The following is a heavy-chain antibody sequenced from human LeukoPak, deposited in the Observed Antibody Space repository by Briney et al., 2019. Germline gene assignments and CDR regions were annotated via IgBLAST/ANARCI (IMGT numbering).Heavy chain of an antibody. CDR3: AKTRWAHQRFGYLDY. CDR2: ISWDGGST. CDR1: GFTFDDYA. J-gene: IGHJ4*02. D-gene: IGHD2-2*01. Sequence: GGSLRLSCAASGFTFDDYAMHWVRQAPGKGLEWVSLISWDGGSTYYADSVKGRFTISRDNSKNSLYLQMNSLRAEDTALYYCAKTRWAHQRFGYLDYWGQGTLVTVSS. V-gene: IGHV3-43D*03.